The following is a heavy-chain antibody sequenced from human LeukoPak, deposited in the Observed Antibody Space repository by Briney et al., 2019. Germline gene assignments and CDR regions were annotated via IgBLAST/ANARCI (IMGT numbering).Heavy chain of an antibody. CDR1: GYSFTSYW. D-gene: IGHD5-18*01. V-gene: IGHV5-51*01. CDR2: TDPSDSDT. J-gene: IGHJ4*02. CDR3: ARQTAMGRSGDY. Sequence: AESLKISCKASGYSFTSYWIGWVRQMPGKGLEWMGITDPSDSDTRYTSSFQGQVTISADKSLSTAYLQWNSLKASDSAMYYCARQTAMGRSGDYWGQGTLVTVSS.